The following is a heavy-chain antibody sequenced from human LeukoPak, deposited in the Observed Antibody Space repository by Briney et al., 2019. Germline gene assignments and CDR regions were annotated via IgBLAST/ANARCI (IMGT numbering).Heavy chain of an antibody. D-gene: IGHD3-22*01. V-gene: IGHV3-30*01. Sequence: PGGSLRLSCAASGFTFSSYAMHWVRQAPGKGLEWVAVISYDGSNKYYADSVKGRFTISRDNSKNTLYLQMNSLRAEDTAVYYCARDLYYYDSSGYDYWGQGTLVTASS. CDR2: ISYDGSNK. CDR1: GFTFSSYA. CDR3: ARDLYYYDSSGYDY. J-gene: IGHJ4*02.